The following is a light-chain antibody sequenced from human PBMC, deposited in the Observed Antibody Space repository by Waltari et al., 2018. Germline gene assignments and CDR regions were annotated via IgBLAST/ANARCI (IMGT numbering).Light chain of an antibody. CDR3: QQYDNWPPWT. Sequence: EVEMTQSPGTLSVSPGERVTLSCRASQPVNTNLAWYQQKPGQAPRLLIYAGSTRATGIPVRFSGSGSGTEFTLTISILQSEDFAVYYCQQYDNWPPWTFGQGTKVE. CDR2: AGS. J-gene: IGKJ1*01. V-gene: IGKV3-15*01. CDR1: QPVNTN.